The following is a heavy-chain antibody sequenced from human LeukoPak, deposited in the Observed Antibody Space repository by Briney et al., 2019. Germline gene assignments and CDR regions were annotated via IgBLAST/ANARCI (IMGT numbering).Heavy chain of an antibody. V-gene: IGHV3-23*01. Sequence: GGSLRLSCAASGFTFSSYAMTWVRQAPGKGLEWVSAISGSGDITYYADSVKGRFTISRDNSKNTLYLQMNSLRAEDTAVYYCAKDGLSFNDAFDIWGQGTMVTVSS. CDR3: AKDGLSFNDAFDI. J-gene: IGHJ3*02. CDR1: GFTFSSYA. CDR2: ISGSGDIT.